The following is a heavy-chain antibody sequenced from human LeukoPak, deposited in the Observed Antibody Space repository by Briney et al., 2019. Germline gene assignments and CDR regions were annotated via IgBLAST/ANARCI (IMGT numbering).Heavy chain of an antibody. D-gene: IGHD6-19*01. CDR1: GGSISSGGYY. J-gene: IGHJ3*02. CDR3: ARVGIAVAQAAFDI. Sequence: PSQTLSLTCTVSGGSISSGGYYWSWIRQPPGKGLEWIGYIYHSGSTYYNPSLKSRVTISVDRSKNQFSLKLSSVTAADTAVYYCARVGIAVAQAAFDIWGQGTMVTVSS. V-gene: IGHV4-30-2*01. CDR2: IYHSGST.